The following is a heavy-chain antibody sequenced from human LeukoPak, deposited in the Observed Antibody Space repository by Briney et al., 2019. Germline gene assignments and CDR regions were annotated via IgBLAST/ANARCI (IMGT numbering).Heavy chain of an antibody. CDR1: GFTFSSYG. Sequence: GRSLRLSCAASGFTFSSYGMHWVRQAPGKGLEWVAVIWYDGSNKYYADSVKGRFTISRDDSKNTLYLQMNSLRAEDTAVYYCARDHYPITMVRGARNDAFDIWDQGTMVTVSS. J-gene: IGHJ3*02. V-gene: IGHV3-33*01. CDR3: ARDHYPITMVRGARNDAFDI. D-gene: IGHD3-10*01. CDR2: IWYDGSNK.